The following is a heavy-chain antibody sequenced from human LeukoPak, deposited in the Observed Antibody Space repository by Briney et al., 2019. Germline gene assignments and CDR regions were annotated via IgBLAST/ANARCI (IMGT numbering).Heavy chain of an antibody. J-gene: IGHJ4*02. V-gene: IGHV1-8*03. CDR2: MNPNSGNT. CDR3: ARGFSGIAAAGGDFDY. CDR1: GYTFTSYD. Sequence: RAASVKVSCKASGYTFTSYDINWVRQATGQGLEWMGWMNPNSGNTGYAQKFQGRVTITRNTSISTAYMELSSLRSEDTAVYYCARGFSGIAAAGGDFDYWGQGTLVTVSS. D-gene: IGHD6-13*01.